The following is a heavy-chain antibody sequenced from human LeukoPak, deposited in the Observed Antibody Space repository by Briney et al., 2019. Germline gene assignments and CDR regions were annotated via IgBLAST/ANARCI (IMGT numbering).Heavy chain of an antibody. Sequence: SETLSLTCTVSGGSISSGDYYWRWIRQPPGKGLEWIGYIYYSGSTYYNPSLESRVTISVDTSKNQFSLKLSSVTAADTAVYYCARGYSYGPYYFDYWGQGALVTVSS. CDR1: GGSISSGDYY. D-gene: IGHD5-18*01. CDR3: ARGYSYGPYYFDY. J-gene: IGHJ4*02. V-gene: IGHV4-30-4*01. CDR2: IYYSGST.